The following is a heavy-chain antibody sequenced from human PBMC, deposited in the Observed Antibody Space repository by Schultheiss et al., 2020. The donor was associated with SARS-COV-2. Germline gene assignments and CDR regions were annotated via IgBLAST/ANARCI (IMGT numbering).Heavy chain of an antibody. Sequence: ASVKVSCKASGYTFTGYYMHWVRQAPGQGLEWMGWINPNSGGTNYAQKFQGRVTMTRDTSISTAYMELSRLRSDDTAVYYCAKSLVADYYYGMDVWGQGTTVTVSS. D-gene: IGHD5-12*01. CDR2: INPNSGGT. V-gene: IGHV1-2*02. CDR3: AKSLVADYYYGMDV. J-gene: IGHJ6*02. CDR1: GYTFTGYY.